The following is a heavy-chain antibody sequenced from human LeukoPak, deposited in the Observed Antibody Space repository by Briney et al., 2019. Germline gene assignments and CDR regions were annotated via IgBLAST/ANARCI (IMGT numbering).Heavy chain of an antibody. CDR3: AKYGGKYLDY. J-gene: IGHJ4*02. CDR2: ISGSGDGT. V-gene: IGHV3-23*01. D-gene: IGHD4-17*01. CDR1: GFTFSSSV. Sequence: PGGSLRLSCAASGFTFSSSVMGWVRQTPGKGLQWVSSISGSGDGTYYADSVKGRFTISRDNSKTTLYLQMNSLRAEDTALYYCAKYGGKYLDYWGQGTLVTVSS.